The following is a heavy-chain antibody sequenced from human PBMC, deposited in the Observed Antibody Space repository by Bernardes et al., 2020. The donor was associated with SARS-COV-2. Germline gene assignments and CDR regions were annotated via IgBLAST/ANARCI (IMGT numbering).Heavy chain of an antibody. Sequence: GGSLRLSCAASGFTVSHNYMNWVRQAPGRGLEWVSLIYTGGFTFYAESVKGRFTISRDNSKNTLYLQMNSLRAEDTAVYYCARDPVVVPAAIRRYYGMDVWGRGTTVTVSS. CDR1: GFTVSHNY. CDR2: IYTGGFT. V-gene: IGHV3-66*01. J-gene: IGHJ6*02. D-gene: IGHD2-2*02. CDR3: ARDPVVVPAAIRRYYGMDV.